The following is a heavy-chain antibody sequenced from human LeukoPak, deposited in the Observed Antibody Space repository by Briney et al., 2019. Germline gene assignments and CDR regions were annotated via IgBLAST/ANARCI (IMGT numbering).Heavy chain of an antibody. CDR3: ARGSRKGPRGYYYYYYYTDV. J-gene: IGHJ6*03. D-gene: IGHD3-10*01. Sequence: SETLSLTCAVYGGSFSGYYWSWIRQPPGKGLEWIGEINHSGSTNYNPSLKSRVTISVDTSKNQFSLKLSSVTAADTAVYYCARGSRKGPRGYYYYYYYTDVWGKGTTVTVSS. CDR1: GGSFSGYY. CDR2: INHSGST. V-gene: IGHV4-34*01.